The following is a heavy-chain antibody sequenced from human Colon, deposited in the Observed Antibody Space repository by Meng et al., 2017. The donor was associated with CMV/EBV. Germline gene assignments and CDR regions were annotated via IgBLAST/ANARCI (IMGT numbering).Heavy chain of an antibody. CDR1: GYTFTNYF. V-gene: IGHV1-69*10. CDR2: IIPILGIA. CDR3: ARLSIAARGGWFDP. Sequence: SVKVSCKASGYTFTNYFMHWVRQAPGQGLEWMGGIIPILGIANYAQKFQGRVTITADKSTSTAYMELSSLRSEDTAVYYCARLSIAARGGWFDPWGQGTLVTVSS. D-gene: IGHD6-6*01. J-gene: IGHJ5*02.